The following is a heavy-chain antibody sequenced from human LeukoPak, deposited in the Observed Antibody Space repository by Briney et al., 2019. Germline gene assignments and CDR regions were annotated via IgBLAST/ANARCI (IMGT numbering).Heavy chain of an antibody. Sequence: SETLSLTCTVSGYSISSGYYWGWIRQPPGKGLEWIGSIYHSGSTYYNPSLKSRVTISVDTSKNQFSLKLSSVTAADTAVYYCARVGAGSHDAFDIWGQGTMVTVSS. J-gene: IGHJ3*02. D-gene: IGHD3-10*01. CDR3: ARVGAGSHDAFDI. CDR1: GYSISSGYY. CDR2: IYHSGST. V-gene: IGHV4-38-2*02.